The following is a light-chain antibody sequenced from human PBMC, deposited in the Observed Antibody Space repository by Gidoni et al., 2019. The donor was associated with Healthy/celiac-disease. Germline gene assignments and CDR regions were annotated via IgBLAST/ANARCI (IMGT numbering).Light chain of an antibody. Sequence: ELVLTQSPATLSLSPGERATLSCRASQSVSSYLAWYQQKPGQAPRLLISDASNRATGIPARFSGSGSGTDFTLTISSLEPEDFAVYYCQQRSNWSYTFGQGTKLGIK. CDR2: DAS. V-gene: IGKV3-11*01. J-gene: IGKJ2*01. CDR1: QSVSSY. CDR3: QQRSNWSYT.